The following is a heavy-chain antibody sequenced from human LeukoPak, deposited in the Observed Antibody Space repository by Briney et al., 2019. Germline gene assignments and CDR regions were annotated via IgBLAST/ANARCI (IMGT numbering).Heavy chain of an antibody. Sequence: SETLSLTCTVSGGSISSGSYYWSWIRQPAGKGLEWIGRIYTSGSTNYNPSLKSRVTISVDTSKNQFSLKLSSVTAADTAVYYCARSGYGGSFDYWGQGTLVTVSS. CDR2: IYTSGST. J-gene: IGHJ4*02. V-gene: IGHV4-61*02. CDR1: GGSISSGSYY. D-gene: IGHD4-23*01. CDR3: ARSGYGGSFDY.